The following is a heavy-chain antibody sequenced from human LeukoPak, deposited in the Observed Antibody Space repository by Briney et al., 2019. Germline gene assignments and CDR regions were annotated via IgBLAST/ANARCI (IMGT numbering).Heavy chain of an antibody. D-gene: IGHD2-21*02. CDR3: AKRGGLPPLDYYYYYMDV. CDR2: ISSSSTI. J-gene: IGHJ6*03. V-gene: IGHV3-48*01. CDR1: GFTFSSYS. Sequence: GGSLRLSCAASGFTFSSYSMNWVRQAPGKGLEWVSYISSSSTIYYADSMKGRFTISRDNAKNSLYLQMNSLRAEDTAVYYCAKRGGLPPLDYYYYYMDVWGKGTTVTVSS.